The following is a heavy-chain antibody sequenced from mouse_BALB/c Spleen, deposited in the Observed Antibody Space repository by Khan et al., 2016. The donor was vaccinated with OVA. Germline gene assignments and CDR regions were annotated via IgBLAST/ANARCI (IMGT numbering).Heavy chain of an antibody. CDR3: ARKDYDDYDPFPY. CDR1: GYSITSEYA. D-gene: IGHD2-4*01. Sequence: EVQLQESGPGLVKPSQSLSLTCTVTGYSITSEYAWNWIRQFPGNILEWMGYINYSGNTRFNPSLKSRTSITRDTSKNQFFLQLNSVTTADTATYDCARKDYDDYDPFPYWGQGTLVTVSA. CDR2: INYSGNT. V-gene: IGHV3-2*02. J-gene: IGHJ3*01.